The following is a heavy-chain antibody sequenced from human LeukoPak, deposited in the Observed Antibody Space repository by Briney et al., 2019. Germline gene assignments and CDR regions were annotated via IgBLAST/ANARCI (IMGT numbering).Heavy chain of an antibody. V-gene: IGHV4-34*01. Sequence: PSETLSLTCAVYGGSFSGYYWSWIRQPPGKGLECIGEINHSGSTNYNPSLKSRVTISVDTSKNQFSLKLSSVTAADTAAYYCAXGGWGSSYVWGSYRFAYWGQGTLVTVSS. CDR1: GGSFSGYY. CDR2: INHSGST. J-gene: IGHJ4*02. CDR3: AXGGWGSSYVWGSYRFAY. D-gene: IGHD3-16*02.